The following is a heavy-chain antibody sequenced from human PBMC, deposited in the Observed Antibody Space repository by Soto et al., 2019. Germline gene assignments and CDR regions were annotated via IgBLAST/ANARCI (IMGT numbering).Heavy chain of an antibody. CDR2: IYYSGST. D-gene: IGHD3-9*01. J-gene: IGHJ4*02. CDR1: GGSISSYY. CDR3: ARDRDDILTGYYDY. V-gene: IGHV4-59*01. Sequence: SETLSLTXTVSGGSISSYYWSWIRQPPGKGLEWIGYIYYSGSTNYNPSLKSRVTISVDTSKNQFSLKLSSVTAADTAVYYCARDRDDILTGYYDYWGQGTLVTVSS.